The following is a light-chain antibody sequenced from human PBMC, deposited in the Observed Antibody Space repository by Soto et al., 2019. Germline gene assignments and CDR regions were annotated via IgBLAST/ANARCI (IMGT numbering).Light chain of an antibody. CDR1: SSDVGGYNY. J-gene: IGLJ1*01. CDR2: DVS. Sequence: QSALSQPRSVSGSPGQSVTIPCIGTSSDVGGYNYVSWYQQHPGKAPKLMIYDVSERPSGVPDRFSASKSANTASLTISGLQAEDEADYYCCSYAGSYTYVFGTGTKVT. V-gene: IGLV2-11*01. CDR3: CSYAGSYTYV.